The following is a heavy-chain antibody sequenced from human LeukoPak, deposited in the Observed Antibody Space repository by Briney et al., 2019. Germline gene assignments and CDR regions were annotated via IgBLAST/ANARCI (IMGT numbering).Heavy chain of an antibody. CDR3: ARDKSLAARPRPFDY. V-gene: IGHV4-34*01. J-gene: IGHJ4*02. Sequence: SETLSLTCAVYGGSFSGYYWSWIRQPPGKGLEWIGSIYYSGSTYYNPSLKSRVTISVDTSKNQFSLKLSSVTAADTAVYYCARDKSLAARPRPFDYWGQGTLVTVSS. CDR1: GGSFSGYY. D-gene: IGHD6-6*01. CDR2: IYYSGST.